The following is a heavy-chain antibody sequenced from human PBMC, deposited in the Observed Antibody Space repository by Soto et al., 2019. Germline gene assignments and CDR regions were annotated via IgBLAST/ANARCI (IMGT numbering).Heavy chain of an antibody. J-gene: IGHJ5*02. CDR1: GGSFSGYY. CDR3: ARGRWGWFDP. D-gene: IGHD3-16*01. CDR2: INHSGST. Sequence: PSEPLSLTCAVYGGSFSGYYWSWIRQPPGKGLEWIGEINHSGSTNYNPSLKSRVTISVDTSKNQFSLKLSSVTAADTAVYYCARGRWGWFDPWGQGTLVTVSS. V-gene: IGHV4-34*01.